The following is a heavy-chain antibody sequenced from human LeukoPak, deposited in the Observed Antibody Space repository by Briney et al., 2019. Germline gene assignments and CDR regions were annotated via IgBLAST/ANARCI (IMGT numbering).Heavy chain of an antibody. J-gene: IGHJ4*02. CDR2: IYHSGST. CDR1: GGSISSYY. D-gene: IGHD6-13*01. Sequence: NPSETLSLTCAVSGGSISSYYWGWIRKPPGKGLEWIGSIYHSGSTYYNPSLKSRVTISVDTSKNQFSLKLSSVTAADTAVYYCARDADSSSWYRIYWGQGTLVTVSS. V-gene: IGHV4-38-2*02. CDR3: ARDADSSSWYRIY.